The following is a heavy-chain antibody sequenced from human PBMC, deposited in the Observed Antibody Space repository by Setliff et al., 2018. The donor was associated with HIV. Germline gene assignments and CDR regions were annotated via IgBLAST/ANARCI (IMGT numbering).Heavy chain of an antibody. D-gene: IGHD5-12*01. Sequence: SETLSLTCSVSGGSVIKDNFYWGWIRQAPAKGLEWIGTLYDTGGTYYNPPLKSRVSIFVDTTKNEFVLNLRSVTAADTAVYFCVNSGYDGDYYYYYMDVWGKGTTVTVSS. J-gene: IGHJ6*03. CDR2: LYDTGGT. V-gene: IGHV4-39*01. CDR1: GGSVIKDNFY. CDR3: VNSGYDGDYYYYYMDV.